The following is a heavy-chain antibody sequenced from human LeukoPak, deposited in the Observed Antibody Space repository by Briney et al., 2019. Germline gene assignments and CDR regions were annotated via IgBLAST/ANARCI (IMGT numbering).Heavy chain of an antibody. V-gene: IGHV5-51*01. CDR2: IYPGDFDI. D-gene: IGHD2-15*01. J-gene: IGHJ5*02. CDR1: GYSFTSYW. Sequence: GESLKISCKGSGYSFTSYWIGWVRQMPGKGLEWMGIIYPGDFDIRYSPSFQGQVTISADKSISTAYLQWSSLKASDTAMYYCARLSYCSGGSCYGNWFDPWGQGTLVTVSS. CDR3: ARLSYCSGGSCYGNWFDP.